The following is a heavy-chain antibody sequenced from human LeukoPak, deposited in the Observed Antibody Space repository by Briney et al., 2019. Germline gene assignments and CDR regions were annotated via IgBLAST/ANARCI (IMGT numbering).Heavy chain of an antibody. Sequence: ASVKVSCKASGYTFTDYYIHWVRQAPGQGLDWMGWMNANSGGTKYAQKFQGRVTMTRDTSISTAYMELSRLGSDDTAVYYCARENSDWSFDYWGQETLVSVSS. CDR2: MNANSGGT. D-gene: IGHD6-19*01. J-gene: IGHJ4*02. CDR1: GYTFTDYY. V-gene: IGHV1-2*02. CDR3: ARENSDWSFDY.